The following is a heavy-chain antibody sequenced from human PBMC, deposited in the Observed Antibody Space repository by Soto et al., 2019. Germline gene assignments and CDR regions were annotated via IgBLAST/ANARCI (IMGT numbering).Heavy chain of an antibody. CDR2: ISGSGGST. J-gene: IGHJ5*02. D-gene: IGHD3-10*01. CDR1: GFTFSSYA. Sequence: PGGSLRLSCAASGFTFSSYAMSWVRQAPGKGLEWVSAISGSGGSTYYADSVKGRFTISRDNSKNTLYLQMNSLRAEDTAVYYCAKDRGTMVRGSRFDPWGQGTLVTVYS. V-gene: IGHV3-23*01. CDR3: AKDRGTMVRGSRFDP.